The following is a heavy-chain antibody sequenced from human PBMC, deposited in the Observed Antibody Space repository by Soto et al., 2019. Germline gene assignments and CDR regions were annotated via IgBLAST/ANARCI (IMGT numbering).Heavy chain of an antibody. Sequence: GGSLRLSCAASGFTFSSYSMNWVRQAPGKGLEWVSYISSSSSTIYYADSVKGRFTISGDNAKNSLYLQMNSLRDEDTAVYYCARDRVGCSSTSCHPPYYYYGMDVWGQGTTVTVSS. CDR1: GFTFSSYS. CDR3: ARDRVGCSSTSCHPPYYYYGMDV. D-gene: IGHD2-2*01. CDR2: ISSSSSTI. J-gene: IGHJ6*02. V-gene: IGHV3-48*02.